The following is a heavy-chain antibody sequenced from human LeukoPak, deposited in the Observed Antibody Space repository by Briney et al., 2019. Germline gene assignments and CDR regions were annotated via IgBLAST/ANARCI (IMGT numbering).Heavy chain of an antibody. Sequence: PSETLSLTCTVSVVSISSYYWSWIRQPPGKGLEWIGYIYYSGSTNYNPSLKSRVTISVGTSKNQFSLKLSSVTAADTAVYYCASQEGAFDIWGQGTMVTVSS. CDR2: IYYSGST. J-gene: IGHJ3*02. V-gene: IGHV4-59*08. CDR1: VVSISSYY. CDR3: ASQEGAFDI.